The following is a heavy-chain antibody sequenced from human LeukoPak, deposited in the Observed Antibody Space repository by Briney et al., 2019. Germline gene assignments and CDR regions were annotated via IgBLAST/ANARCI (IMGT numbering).Heavy chain of an antibody. V-gene: IGHV1-18*01. Sequence: ASVKVSCKASGYTFTSYGISRVRQAPGQGLEWMGWISAYNGNTNYAQKLQGRVTMTTDTSTSTAYMELRSLRSDDTAVYYCARDYGDSHYYYYGMDVWGQGTTVTVSS. CDR3: ARDYGDSHYYYYGMDV. CDR1: GYTFTSYG. D-gene: IGHD4-17*01. J-gene: IGHJ6*02. CDR2: ISAYNGNT.